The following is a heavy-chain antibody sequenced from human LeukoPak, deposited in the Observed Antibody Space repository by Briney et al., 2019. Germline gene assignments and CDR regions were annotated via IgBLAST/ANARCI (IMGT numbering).Heavy chain of an antibody. CDR3: ARDRGCSSTSCYAAWGNYYYYGMDV. D-gene: IGHD2-2*01. V-gene: IGHV1-18*01. Sequence: ASVKVSCKASGYTFTSYGISWVRQAPGQGLEWMGWISAYNGNTNYAQKLQGRVTMTTDTSTSTAYMELRSLRSDDTAGYYCARDRGCSSTSCYAAWGNYYYYGMDVWGQGTTVTVSS. CDR1: GYTFTSYG. CDR2: ISAYNGNT. J-gene: IGHJ6*02.